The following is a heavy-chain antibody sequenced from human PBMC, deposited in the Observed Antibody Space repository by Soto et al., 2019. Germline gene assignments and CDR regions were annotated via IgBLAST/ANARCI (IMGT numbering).Heavy chain of an antibody. CDR1: GDSVSSNSAV. CDR2: TYYRSKWYS. D-gene: IGHD1-20*01. Sequence: PSQTLSLTCAISGDSVSSNSAVWNWIRQSPSRGLKWLGRTYYRSKWYSDYAVSVKSRITINPDTSKNQFSLQLNSVTPEDTAVYYCARDPGDNWNYVDYWGQGTLVTVSS. J-gene: IGHJ4*02. CDR3: ARDPGDNWNYVDY. V-gene: IGHV6-1*01.